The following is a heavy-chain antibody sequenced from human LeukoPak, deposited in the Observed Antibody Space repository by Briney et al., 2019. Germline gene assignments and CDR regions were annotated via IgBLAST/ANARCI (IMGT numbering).Heavy chain of an antibody. Sequence: GGSLRLSCAASRFTFSTYTMNWVRQAPGKGLEGVSSISSSSSYIYYADSVKGRFTISRDNSKNTLFLQMNSLRVDDTAVYYCAKERGSKSLDDWGQGTLVTVSS. CDR3: AKERGSKSLDD. J-gene: IGHJ4*02. V-gene: IGHV3-21*01. D-gene: IGHD3-10*01. CDR2: ISSSSSYI. CDR1: RFTFSTYT.